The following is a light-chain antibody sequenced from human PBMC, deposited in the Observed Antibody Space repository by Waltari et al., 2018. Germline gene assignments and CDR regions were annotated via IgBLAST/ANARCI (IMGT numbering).Light chain of an antibody. Sequence: SYELTQPPSASVSPGQQARIPCSGDALPRAYPSWYQQKPGQAPILLMFRDTERPSGLPERFSGSTSGTLVTLTITGVQAEDEADYYCQSTDSSGSFVVFGGGTKLTVL. V-gene: IGLV3-25*03. CDR3: QSTDSSGSFVV. J-gene: IGLJ3*02. CDR2: RDT. CDR1: ALPRAY.